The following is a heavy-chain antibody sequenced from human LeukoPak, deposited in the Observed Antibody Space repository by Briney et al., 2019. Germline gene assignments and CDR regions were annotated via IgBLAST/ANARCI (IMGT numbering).Heavy chain of an antibody. CDR3: ARDSGELRNSFDM. D-gene: IGHD1-7*01. J-gene: IGHJ3*02. CDR2: IGDEGSQE. CDR1: GFSFSNYC. V-gene: IGHV3-33*01. Sequence: PGGSLRLSCVASGFSFSNYCMHWVRQAAGRGRGCVAVIGDEGSQEYYADYVKGRFTIYRDNSKNTLDLQMNSLRVEDTAVSYCARDSGELRNSFDMWGHGTMVTVSS.